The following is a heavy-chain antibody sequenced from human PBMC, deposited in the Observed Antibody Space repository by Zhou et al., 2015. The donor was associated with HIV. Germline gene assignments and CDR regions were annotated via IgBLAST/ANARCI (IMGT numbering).Heavy chain of an antibody. CDR2: IIPILGIA. V-gene: IGHV1-69*08. CDR1: GGTFSSYT. J-gene: IGHJ4*02. CDR3: ARERRPYYYDSSGYYHLWTFDY. Sequence: QVQLVQSGAEVKKPGSSVKVSCKASGGTFSSYTISWVRQAPGQGLEWMGRIIPILGIANYAQKFQGRVTITADKSTSTAYMELSSLRSEDTAVYYCARERRPYYYDSSGYYHLWTFDYWGQGTLVTVSS. D-gene: IGHD3-22*01.